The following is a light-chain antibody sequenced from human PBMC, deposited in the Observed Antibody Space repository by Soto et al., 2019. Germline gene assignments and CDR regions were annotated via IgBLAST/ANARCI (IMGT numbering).Light chain of an antibody. J-gene: IGKJ5*01. V-gene: IGKV3-20*01. CDR2: GAS. CDR1: QSVGGN. CDR3: QHYAAAPIT. Sequence: TVLTQSPVTLSLSPGERATLSCRASQSVGGNVAWYQQKPGQAPKLLISGASSRPPGIPDRFSGSGSGADFTLSISRLEPEDFALYYCQHYAAAPITFGQGTRLDI.